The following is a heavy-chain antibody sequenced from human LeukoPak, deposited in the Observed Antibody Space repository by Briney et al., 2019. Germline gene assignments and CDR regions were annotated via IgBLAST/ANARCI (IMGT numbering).Heavy chain of an antibody. CDR3: AQTRMSYYYYGMDV. J-gene: IGHJ6*02. CDR2: ISGSGGST. Sequence: GGSLRLSCAASGFTFSSYAMTWVRQAPGKGLEWVSSISGSGGSTYYADSVKGRFTISRDNSKNMLYLQMNSLRAEDTAVYYCAQTRMSYYYYGMDVWGQGTTVTVSS. CDR1: GFTFSSYA. V-gene: IGHV3-23*01. D-gene: IGHD2-8*01.